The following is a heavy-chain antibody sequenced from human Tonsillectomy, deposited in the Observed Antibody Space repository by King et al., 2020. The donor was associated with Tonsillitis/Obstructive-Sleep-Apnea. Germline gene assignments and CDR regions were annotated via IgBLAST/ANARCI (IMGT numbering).Heavy chain of an antibody. J-gene: IGHJ3*02. V-gene: IGHV4-34*01. CDR3: ARASEAFDI. Sequence: VQLQQWGAGLLRPSETLSLTCAVYSGSFSGYHWSWIRQPPGKGLEGIGEIDHSGSINYNPSLKSRVTISVDTSKNLFSLKLSSVTAADTAVYYCARASEAFDIWGQGTMVTVSS. D-gene: IGHD6-6*01. CDR1: SGSFSGYH. CDR2: IDHSGSI.